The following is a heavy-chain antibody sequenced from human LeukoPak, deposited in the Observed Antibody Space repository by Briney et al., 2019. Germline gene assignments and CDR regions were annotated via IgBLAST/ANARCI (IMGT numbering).Heavy chain of an antibody. D-gene: IGHD6-19*01. CDR3: ASADSYNSDWYHYFDH. CDR1: GGSISSSSYY. Sequence: SETLSLTCTVSGGSISSSSYYWGWIRQPPGKGLEWIGSIYYSGSTYYNPSLKSRVTISVDTSKNQFSLKLSSVTAADTAVYYCASADSYNSDWYHYFDHWGQGTLVTVSS. J-gene: IGHJ4*02. CDR2: IYYSGST. V-gene: IGHV4-39*07.